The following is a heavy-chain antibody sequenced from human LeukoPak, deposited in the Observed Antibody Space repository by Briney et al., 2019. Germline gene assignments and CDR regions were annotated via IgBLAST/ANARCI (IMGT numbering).Heavy chain of an antibody. CDR3: ARGGDSSGWNAWFDP. CDR1: GDSISNYY. CDR2: IYHSGST. V-gene: IGHV4-59*01. J-gene: IGHJ5*02. D-gene: IGHD6-25*01. Sequence: PSEALSLTCTVSGDSISNYYWNWIRQPPGKGLEWIGYIYHSGSTNYNPSLKSRVTISIDTSNHQFSLKPSSVTAADTAMYYCARGGDSSGWNAWFDPWGHGTLVTVSS.